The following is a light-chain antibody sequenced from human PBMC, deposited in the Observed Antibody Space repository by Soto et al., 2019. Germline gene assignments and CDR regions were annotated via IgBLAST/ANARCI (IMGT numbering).Light chain of an antibody. J-gene: IGKJ5*01. Sequence: EVVMTQSPATLSVPPGDSATLSCRASERVRRGLGWYQQKPGQAPSLLIYGGSIRAADVPDRFGGSGSVTEFTLAISTLQAEAFAVYYCQPYNDWPTFTFGQGTRLEAK. CDR3: QPYNDWPTFT. CDR1: ERVRRG. CDR2: GGS. V-gene: IGKV3D-15*03.